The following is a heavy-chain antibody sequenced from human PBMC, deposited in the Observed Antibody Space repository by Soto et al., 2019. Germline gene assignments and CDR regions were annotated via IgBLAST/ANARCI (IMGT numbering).Heavy chain of an antibody. D-gene: IGHD3-22*01. CDR3: ARVGIYYDASGYAD. J-gene: IGHJ4*02. Sequence: QAKLVQSGTEVKKPGASIKVSCKASGYSFATSGMTWVRQAPGQGLEWMGWISVYNGNTNYDQSLQDRVTMTTDTPRYPAYLEVRSLRSHDTSAYYGARVGIYYDASGYADWGPGALGTV. V-gene: IGHV1-18*01. CDR2: ISVYNGNT. CDR1: GYSFATSG.